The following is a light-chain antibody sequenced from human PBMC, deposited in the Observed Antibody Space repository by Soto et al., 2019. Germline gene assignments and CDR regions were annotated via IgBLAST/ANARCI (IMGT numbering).Light chain of an antibody. CDR1: SSNIGNNY. V-gene: IGLV1-51*01. J-gene: IGLJ2*01. CDR3: GTWDSSLSAVV. Sequence: QSVLTQPPSVSAAPGQKVSISCSGSSSNIGNNYVSWYQHLPGAAPKVLIYDNNKQPSGIPDRFSGSKSDTSATLGITGLQTGDEADYYCGTWDSSLSAVVFGGGTKLTVL. CDR2: DNN.